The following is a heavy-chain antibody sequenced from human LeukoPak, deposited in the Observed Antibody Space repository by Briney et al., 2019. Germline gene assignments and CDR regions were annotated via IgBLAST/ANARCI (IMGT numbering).Heavy chain of an antibody. V-gene: IGHV3-21*01. CDR1: GFTFSSYS. CDR3: ARDRKLAYCGGDCYSRSWFDP. CDR2: ISSSSSYI. J-gene: IGHJ5*02. D-gene: IGHD2-21*02. Sequence: PGGSLRLSCAASGFTFSSYSMNWVRQAPGKGLEWVSSISSSSSYIYYADSVKGRFTISRDNAKNSLYLQMNSLRDEDTAVYYCARDRKLAYCGGDCYSRSWFDPWGQGTLVTVSS.